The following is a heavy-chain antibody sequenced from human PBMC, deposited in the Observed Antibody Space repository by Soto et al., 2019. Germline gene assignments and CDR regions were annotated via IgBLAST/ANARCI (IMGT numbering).Heavy chain of an antibody. D-gene: IGHD6-13*01. CDR2: ISGSGGST. V-gene: IGHV3-23*01. Sequence: EVQLLESGGGLVQPWGSLRLSCAASGFTFSSYAMSWVRQAPGKGLEWVSAISGSGGSTNYADAVKGRFTISRDNSKNTLYLKMNSLRADDTAVYYCAKENGYSSSWFEFDYWGQGTLVTVSS. CDR1: GFTFSSYA. CDR3: AKENGYSSSWFEFDY. J-gene: IGHJ4*02.